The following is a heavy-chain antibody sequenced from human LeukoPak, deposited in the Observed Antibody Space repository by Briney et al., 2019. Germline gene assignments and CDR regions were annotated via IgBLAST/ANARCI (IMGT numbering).Heavy chain of an antibody. Sequence: SETLSLTCTVSGGSISSSSYYWGWIRQPPGKGLEWIGSIYYSGSTYYNPSLKSRVTISVDTSKNQFSLKLSSVTAADTAVYYCARRGGYSSSSWGQGILVTVSS. J-gene: IGHJ4*02. D-gene: IGHD6-6*01. CDR2: IYYSGST. V-gene: IGHV4-39*01. CDR3: ARRGGYSSSS. CDR1: GGSISSSSYY.